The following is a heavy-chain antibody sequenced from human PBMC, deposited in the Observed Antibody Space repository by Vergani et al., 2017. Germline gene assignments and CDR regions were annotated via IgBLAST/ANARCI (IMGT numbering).Heavy chain of an antibody. Sequence: QVQLVQSGAEVKKPGASVKVSCKASGYTFTSYYMHWVRQAPGQGLEWMGIINPSGGSTSYAQKFQGRVTMTRDTSISTAYMELSRLRSDDTAVYYCARDSLAIVVITTYYYYGMDVWGQGTTVTVSS. V-gene: IGHV1-46*01. CDR2: INPSGGST. CDR3: ARDSLAIVVITTYYYYGMDV. J-gene: IGHJ6*02. CDR1: GYTFTSYY. D-gene: IGHD3-22*01.